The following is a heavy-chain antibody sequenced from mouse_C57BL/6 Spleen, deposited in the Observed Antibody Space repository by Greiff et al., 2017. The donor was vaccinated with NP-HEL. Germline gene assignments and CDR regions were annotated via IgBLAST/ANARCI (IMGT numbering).Heavy chain of an antibody. V-gene: IGHV1-82*01. CDR2: IYPGDGDT. CDR3: ARRMDY. J-gene: IGHJ4*01. Sequence: VQLQQSGPELVKPGASVKISCKASGYAFSSSWMNWVKQRPGKGLEWIGRIYPGDGDTNYNGKFKGKATLTADKSSSTAYMQLSSLESEDAAVYFCARRMDYWGQGTSVTVSS. CDR1: GYAFSSSW.